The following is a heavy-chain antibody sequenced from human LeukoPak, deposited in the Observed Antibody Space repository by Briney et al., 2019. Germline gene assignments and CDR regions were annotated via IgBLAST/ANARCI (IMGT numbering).Heavy chain of an antibody. D-gene: IGHD3-3*01. V-gene: IGHV4-34*01. J-gene: IGHJ6*03. CDR3: ARGYYDFWSGSQNYYYYYYMDV. CDR2: INHSGST. Sequence: PSETLSLTCAVYGGSFSGYYWSWIRQPPGKGLEWIGEINHSGSTNYNPSLKSRVTISVDTSKNQFSLKLSSVTAADTAVYYCARGYYDFWSGSQNYYYYYYMDVWGKGTTVTVSS. CDR1: GGSFSGYY.